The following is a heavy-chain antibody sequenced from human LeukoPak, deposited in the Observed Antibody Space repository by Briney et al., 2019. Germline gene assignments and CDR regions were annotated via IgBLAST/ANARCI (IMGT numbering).Heavy chain of an antibody. CDR2: MYPGGSV. J-gene: IGHJ4*01. Sequence: GGSLRLSCAASGFTLNTNDMNWVRQAPGKGLEWVSLMYPGGSVYYTDYVKGRFTVSRDISKNTMFLQMNTLRPDDTALYYCVRQGPGDNCRWGQGTLVTVSP. CDR3: VRQGPGDNCR. V-gene: IGHV3-66*02. CDR1: GFTLNTND. D-gene: IGHD4-23*01.